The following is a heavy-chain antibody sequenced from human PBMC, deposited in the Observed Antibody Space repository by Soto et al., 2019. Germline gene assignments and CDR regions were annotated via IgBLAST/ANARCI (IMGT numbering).Heavy chain of an antibody. J-gene: IGHJ6*02. Sequence: QVQLVQSGAEVKKPGASVKVSCKASGYTFTSYYMHWVRQAPGQGLEWMGIINPSGGSTSYAQKCQGRVTMTRDTSTSTVYMELSSLRSEDTAVYYCARDLEIVVGVAATPYYYGMDVWGQGTTVTVSS. CDR2: INPSGGST. CDR1: GYTFTSYY. V-gene: IGHV1-46*01. D-gene: IGHD2-15*01. CDR3: ARDLEIVVGVAATPYYYGMDV.